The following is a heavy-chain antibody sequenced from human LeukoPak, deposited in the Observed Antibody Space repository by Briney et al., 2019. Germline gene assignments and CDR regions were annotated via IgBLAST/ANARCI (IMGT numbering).Heavy chain of an antibody. CDR3: AKALGSPYDSSGYYLGY. Sequence: SCKTSGYTFTNYGMHWVRQAPGKGLEWVAVISYDGSNKYYADSVKGRFTISRDNSKNTLYLQMNSLRAEDTAVYYCAKALGSPYDSSGYYLGYWGQGTLVTVSS. CDR1: GYTFTNYG. V-gene: IGHV3-30*18. CDR2: ISYDGSNK. D-gene: IGHD3-22*01. J-gene: IGHJ4*02.